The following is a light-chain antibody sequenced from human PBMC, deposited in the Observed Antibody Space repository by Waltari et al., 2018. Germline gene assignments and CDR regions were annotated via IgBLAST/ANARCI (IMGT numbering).Light chain of an antibody. CDR1: DSDVGAYDF. Sequence: QSVLTQPASVSGSPGQSITISCSGTDSDVGAYDFVSLYQQHPSKAPHLIIYEVSNRPSGISNRFSASKSGNTASLTISGLQAEDEADYYCSSYTTSSAPGVFGTGTRVTVL. V-gene: IGLV2-14*01. CDR2: EVS. CDR3: SSYTTSSAPGV. J-gene: IGLJ1*01.